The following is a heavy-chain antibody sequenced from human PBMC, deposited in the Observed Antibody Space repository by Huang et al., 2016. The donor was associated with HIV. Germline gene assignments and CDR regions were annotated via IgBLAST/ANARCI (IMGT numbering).Heavy chain of an antibody. CDR3: ARPKMIDGTPDSSWNYFDS. CDR2: INNRGKA. V-gene: IGHV4-34*02. CDR1: GGSFSNYY. Sequence: QVQLQQWGTGLLKPSETLSLKCAVYGGSFSNYYWSWIRQSPGKGPEGIGEINNRGKATHNPSLRSRITMSSDTSKSQVYLNLTSVTTADTGVYYCARPKMIDGTPDSSWNYFDSWGQGTLVIVSS. J-gene: IGHJ4*02. D-gene: IGHD2-21*01.